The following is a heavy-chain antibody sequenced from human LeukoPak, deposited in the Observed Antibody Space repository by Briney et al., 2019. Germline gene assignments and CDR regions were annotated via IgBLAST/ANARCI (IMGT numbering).Heavy chain of an antibody. CDR3: ARDKNWDLEY. V-gene: IGHV1-18*01. D-gene: IGHD7-27*01. CDR1: VYTFTSYG. J-gene: IGHJ4*02. CDR2: ISTYNGNT. Sequence: ASVKVSCKTSVYTFTSYGISWMRQAPGQGLEWMGWISTYNGNTNYAQNLQGRVTMTTDTSTSTAYMELRSLKSDDTAVYYCARDKNWDLEYWGQGTLVIASS.